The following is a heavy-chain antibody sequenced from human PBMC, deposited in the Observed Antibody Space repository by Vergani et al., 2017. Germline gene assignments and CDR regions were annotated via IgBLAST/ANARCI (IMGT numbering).Heavy chain of an antibody. V-gene: IGHV3-23*01. J-gene: IGHJ6*02. CDR1: GFTFSSSA. D-gene: IGHD3-9*01. CDR3: ARAGTRYFDWLFPRYYGMDV. Sequence: EVQLLESGGNLIQPGGSLRLSCGASGFTFSSSAMTWVRLSPGKGLQWVSAISGSGGNTFYTDSVKGRFTISRDNSKDTLYLQMNSLRAEDTAVYYCARAGTRYFDWLFPRYYGMDVWGQXP. CDR2: ISGSGGNT.